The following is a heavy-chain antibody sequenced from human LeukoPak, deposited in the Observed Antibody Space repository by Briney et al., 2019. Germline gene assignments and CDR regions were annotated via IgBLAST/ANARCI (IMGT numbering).Heavy chain of an antibody. V-gene: IGHV6-1*01. CDR3: ARDLSSSGYYLFGY. CDR2: TYYRSKWYN. D-gene: IGHD3-22*01. Sequence: SQTLSLTCAISVDSVSSNSAAWNWSRQSPSRGLDWLGRTYYRSKWYNDYAVSVKSRITINPDTSKNQFSLQLNSVTPEDTAVYYCARDLSSSGYYLFGYWGQGTLVTVSS. CDR1: VDSVSSNSAA. J-gene: IGHJ4*02.